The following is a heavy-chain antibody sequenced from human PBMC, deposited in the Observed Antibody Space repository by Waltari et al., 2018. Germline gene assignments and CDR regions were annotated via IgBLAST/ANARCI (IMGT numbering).Heavy chain of an antibody. Sequence: EVQLVESGGGLVQPGGSLRLSCAASGFTFSSYSMNWVRQAPGKGLELVSCISSSSSTIYYADSVKGRFTISRDNAKNSLYLQMNSLRAEDTAVYYCAREDQQWLVNCFDYWGQGTLVTVSS. CDR1: GFTFSSYS. CDR2: ISSSSSTI. J-gene: IGHJ4*02. CDR3: AREDQQWLVNCFDY. V-gene: IGHV3-48*04. D-gene: IGHD6-19*01.